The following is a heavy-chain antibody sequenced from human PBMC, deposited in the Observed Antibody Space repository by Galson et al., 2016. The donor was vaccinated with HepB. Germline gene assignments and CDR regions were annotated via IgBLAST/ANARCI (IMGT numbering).Heavy chain of an antibody. V-gene: IGHV3-7*01. J-gene: IGHJ4*02. CDR1: GFTLNAHW. D-gene: IGHD3-10*01. CDR2: IRGDGIVS. CDR3: SRGMTGSYFD. Sequence: SLRLSCAASGFTLNAHWMNWVRQAPGKGLEWVANIRGDGIVSYYAESVRGRFTISRDNAKNSLYLQMNGLRVDETAVYYCSRGMTGSYFDWGQGTLVTVSS.